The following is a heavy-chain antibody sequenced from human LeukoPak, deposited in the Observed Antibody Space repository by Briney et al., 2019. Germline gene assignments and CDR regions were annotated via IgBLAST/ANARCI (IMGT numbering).Heavy chain of an antibody. J-gene: IGHJ4*02. CDR2: ISSGSSYI. Sequence: SGGSLRLSCAASGFTFSSYSMNWVRQAPGKGLGWVSSISSGSSYIYYADSLKGRFTISRDNAKNSLYLQMNSLRAEDTAVYYCARDLGIAVPRSIDYGGQGTLVTVSS. V-gene: IGHV3-21*01. D-gene: IGHD6-19*01. CDR3: ARDLGIAVPRSIDY. CDR1: GFTFSSYS.